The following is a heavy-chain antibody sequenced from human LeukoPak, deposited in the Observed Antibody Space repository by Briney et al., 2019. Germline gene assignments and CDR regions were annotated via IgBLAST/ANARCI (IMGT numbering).Heavy chain of an antibody. J-gene: IGHJ4*02. CDR1: GYSISSGYY. Sequence: SETLSLTCTVSGYSISSGYYWGWIRQPPGKGLEWIGSIYHSGSTYYNPSLKSRVTISVDTSKNQFSLKLSTVTAADTAVYYCARAPYDSSGYHFDYWGQGTLVTVSS. CDR2: IYHSGST. V-gene: IGHV4-38-2*02. D-gene: IGHD3-22*01. CDR3: ARAPYDSSGYHFDY.